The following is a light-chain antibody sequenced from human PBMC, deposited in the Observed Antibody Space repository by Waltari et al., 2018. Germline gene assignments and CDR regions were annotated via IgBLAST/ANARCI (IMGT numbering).Light chain of an antibody. V-gene: IGLV2-23*03. CDR2: EGS. J-gene: IGLJ2*01. Sequence: QSALTQPASVSGSPGQSITISCTGTSSDVGSYNLVSWYQQHPGKAPKLMIYEGSKRPPGVSNRFSGSKSGNTASLTISGLQAEDEADYYCCSYAGSSTFGVVFGGGTKLTVL. CDR3: CSYAGSSTFGVV. CDR1: SSDVGSYNL.